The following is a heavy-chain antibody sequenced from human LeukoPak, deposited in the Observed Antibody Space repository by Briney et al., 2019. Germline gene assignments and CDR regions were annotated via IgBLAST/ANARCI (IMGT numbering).Heavy chain of an antibody. Sequence: SETLSLTCTVSGGSISSSSYYWGWIRQPPGKGLEWIGSIYYSGSTYYNPSLKSRVTISVDTSKNQFSLKLSSVTAADTAVYYCAKVGPTTVYYYMDVWGKGTTVTVSS. CDR3: AKVGPTTVYYYMDV. D-gene: IGHD4-11*01. V-gene: IGHV4-39*01. J-gene: IGHJ6*03. CDR1: GGSISSSSYY. CDR2: IYYSGST.